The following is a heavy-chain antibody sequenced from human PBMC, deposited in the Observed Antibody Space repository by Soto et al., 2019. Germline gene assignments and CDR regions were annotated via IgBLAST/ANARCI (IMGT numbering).Heavy chain of an antibody. D-gene: IGHD2-15*01. CDR1: GFTFSSYA. Sequence: QVQLVESGGGVVQPGRSLRLSCAASGFTFSSYAMHWVRQAPGKGLEWVAVISYDGSNKYYADSVKGRFTISRDNSKNTLYLQRNSLRAEDTAVYYCARATDCSGGSCHDAFDIWGQGTMVTVSS. V-gene: IGHV3-30-3*01. J-gene: IGHJ3*02. CDR2: ISYDGSNK. CDR3: ARATDCSGGSCHDAFDI.